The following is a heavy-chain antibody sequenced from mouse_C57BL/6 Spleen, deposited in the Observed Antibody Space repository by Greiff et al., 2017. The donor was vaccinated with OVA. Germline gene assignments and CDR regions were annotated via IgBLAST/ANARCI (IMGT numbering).Heavy chain of an antibody. D-gene: IGHD2-4*01. CDR3: AHGDDYDGGV. Sequence: VQLQQPGAELVMPGASVKLSCKASGYTFTSYWMHWVKQRPGQGLEWIGEIDPSDSYTNYNQKFKGKSTLTVDKSSSTAYMQLSSLTSEDSAVYYCAHGDDYDGGVWGTGTTVTVSS. CDR2: IDPSDSYT. J-gene: IGHJ1*03. CDR1: GYTFTSYW. V-gene: IGHV1-69*01.